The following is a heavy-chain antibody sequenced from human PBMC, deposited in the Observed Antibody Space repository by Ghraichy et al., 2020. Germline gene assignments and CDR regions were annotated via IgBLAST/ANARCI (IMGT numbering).Heavy chain of an antibody. Sequence: GGSLRLSCAASGFTVSSNYMSWVRQAPGKGLEWVSLIYNGGTTYYTDSVEGRCTISRDNDKNKLFLHMNSLRTEDTAVDYYGRGHDDGSRSPLYYFDYWGQGTLVTVSS. J-gene: IGHJ4*02. CDR2: IYNGGTT. D-gene: IGHD3-22*01. CDR1: GFTVSSNY. V-gene: IGHV3-53*01. CDR3: GRGHDDGSRSPLYYFDY.